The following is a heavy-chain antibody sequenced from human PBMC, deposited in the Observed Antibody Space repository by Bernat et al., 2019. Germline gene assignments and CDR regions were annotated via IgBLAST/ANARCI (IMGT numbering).Heavy chain of an antibody. J-gene: IGHJ4*02. Sequence: EVQLLESGGGLVQPGGSLRLSCSASGFTFSNYAMSWVRQAPGKGLEWVSLITGRGDYTYYGDSVTGRFSISRDNSKNTLYLQMNNLRVEDTAVYYCARDLPYDTRSYYYPFDYWGQGTLATVSS. V-gene: IGHV3-23*01. CDR2: ITGRGDYT. CDR1: GFTFSNYA. CDR3: ARDLPYDTRSYYYPFDY. D-gene: IGHD3-22*01.